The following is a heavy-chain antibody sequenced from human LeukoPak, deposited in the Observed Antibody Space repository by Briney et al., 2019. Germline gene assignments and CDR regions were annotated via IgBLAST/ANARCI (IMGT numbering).Heavy chain of an antibody. J-gene: IGHJ4*02. V-gene: IGHV3-23*01. CDR2: ISGSGDNT. D-gene: IGHD2-21*02. CDR3: AKDFVVVPGNVNYFDY. Sequence: GGSLRLSCAASGLTFSNSAMRWVRQAPGKGLEWVSAISGSGDNTYYAASVKGRFTVSRDNSKNTLYVQMKSLRAEDTAVYYCAKDFVVVPGNVNYFDYWGQGTLVTVSS. CDR1: GLTFSNSA.